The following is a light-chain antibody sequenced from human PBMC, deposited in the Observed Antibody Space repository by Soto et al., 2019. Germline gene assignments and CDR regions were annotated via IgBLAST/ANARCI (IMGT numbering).Light chain of an antibody. J-gene: IGKJ3*01. CDR3: QKYNSAPPD. V-gene: IGKV1-27*01. CDR2: DVS. CDR1: QSISSY. Sequence: DIQMTQSPSSLSASVGDRVTITCRASQSISSYLNWYQQKPGKAPRLLIHDVSTLHSGVPSRFSGSGSGTDFTLTISSLQPEDVATYYCQKYNSAPPDFGPGTKVDLK.